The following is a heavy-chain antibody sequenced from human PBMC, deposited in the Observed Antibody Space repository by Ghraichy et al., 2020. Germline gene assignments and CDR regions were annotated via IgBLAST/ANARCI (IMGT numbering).Heavy chain of an antibody. V-gene: IGHV3-23*01. Sequence: GESLNISCAASGFTFSSYAMSWVRQAPGKGLEWVSAISGSGGSTYYADSVKGRFTISRDNSKNTLYLQMNSLRAEDTAVYYCATDGDFDYWGQGTLVTVSS. CDR3: ATDGDFDY. CDR2: ISGSGGST. D-gene: IGHD4-17*01. J-gene: IGHJ4*02. CDR1: GFTFSSYA.